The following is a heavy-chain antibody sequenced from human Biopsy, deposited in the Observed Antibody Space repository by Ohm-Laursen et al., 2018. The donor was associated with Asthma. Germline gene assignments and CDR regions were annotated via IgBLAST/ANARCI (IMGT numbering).Heavy chain of an antibody. V-gene: IGHV4-39*02. Sequence: ETLSLTWIVSGDAMSTSGSYWGWIRQSPGKGLEWIGSIYYSGRTYYNPSLESRVTISADTSKNHFSLKVTSVTAADTAVYYCARAVSSSSYWYFDLWGRGDLVTVSS. CDR2: IYYSGRT. CDR1: GDAMSTSGSY. CDR3: ARAVSSSSYWYFDL. D-gene: IGHD6-6*01. J-gene: IGHJ2*01.